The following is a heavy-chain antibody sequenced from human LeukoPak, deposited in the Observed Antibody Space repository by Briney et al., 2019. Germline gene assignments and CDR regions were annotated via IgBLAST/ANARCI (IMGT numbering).Heavy chain of an antibody. Sequence: GGSLRLSCAASGFTFSSYSMNWVRQAPGKGLEWVSYISSSSSTIYYADSVKGRFTISRDNAKNSLYLQMNSLRAEDTAVYYCARDGLGYCSSTSCRPFDYWGQGTLATVSS. V-gene: IGHV3-48*01. CDR1: GFTFSSYS. J-gene: IGHJ4*02. D-gene: IGHD2-2*01. CDR3: ARDGLGYCSSTSCRPFDY. CDR2: ISSSSSTI.